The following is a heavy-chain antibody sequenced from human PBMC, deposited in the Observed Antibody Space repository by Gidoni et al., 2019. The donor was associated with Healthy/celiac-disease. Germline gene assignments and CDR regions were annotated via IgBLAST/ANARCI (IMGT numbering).Heavy chain of an antibody. Sequence: EVQLLESGGGLVQPGGSLRLSFAASGFTFSSYAMSWVRQAPGKGLEWVSAISGSGGSTYYADSVKGRFTISRDNSKNTLYLQMNSLRAEDTAVYYCATRDYDILTGQIDYWGQGTLVTVSS. D-gene: IGHD3-9*01. CDR3: ATRDYDILTGQIDY. CDR2: ISGSGGST. J-gene: IGHJ4*02. CDR1: GFTFSSYA. V-gene: IGHV3-23*01.